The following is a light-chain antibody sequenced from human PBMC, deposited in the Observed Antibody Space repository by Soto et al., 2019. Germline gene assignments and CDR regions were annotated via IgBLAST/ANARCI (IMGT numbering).Light chain of an antibody. V-gene: IGKV3D-15*01. CDR1: QSVSSH. CDR2: GAS. CDR3: QLSWA. Sequence: EIVMTQSPATLSVSPGERATLSCRASQSVSSHLAWYQQKPGQAPRLLIYGASTRATGIPARFIGSGSGTVITLTISSLLSEDFAVYYCQLSWAFGGGTKVEIK. J-gene: IGKJ4*01.